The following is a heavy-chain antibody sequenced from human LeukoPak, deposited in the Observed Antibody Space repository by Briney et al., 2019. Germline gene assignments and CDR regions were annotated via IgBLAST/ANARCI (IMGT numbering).Heavy chain of an antibody. J-gene: IGHJ6*02. CDR2: IYTSGST. CDR3: AREGEAAAGTGDLYYYYGMDV. CDR1: GGSISSYY. D-gene: IGHD6-13*01. V-gene: IGHV4-4*07. Sequence: SETLSLTCTVSGGSISSYYWSWVRQPAGKGLEWIGRIYTSGSTNYNPSLKSRVTMSVDTSKNQFSLKLSSVTAADTALYYCAREGEAAAGTGDLYYYYGMDVWGQGTTVTVSS.